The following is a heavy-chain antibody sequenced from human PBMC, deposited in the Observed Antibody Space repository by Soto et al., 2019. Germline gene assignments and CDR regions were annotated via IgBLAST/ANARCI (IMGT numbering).Heavy chain of an antibody. CDR1: GFTLRNYW. V-gene: IGHV3-74*01. D-gene: IGHD1-26*01. CDR2: ITNDGSTT. Sequence: EVQLVESGGGLVQPGGSLRLSCVASGFTLRNYWMHWFRQAPGKGLFWVSRITNDGSTTYYADSVKGRFTISRDNAKNTLYLQVNSLRVEDTAVYYCARDQDGAGGTADYWGQGTLVTVS. J-gene: IGHJ4*02. CDR3: ARDQDGAGGTADY.